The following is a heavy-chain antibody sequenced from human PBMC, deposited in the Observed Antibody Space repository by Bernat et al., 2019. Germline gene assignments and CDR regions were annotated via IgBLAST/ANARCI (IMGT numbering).Heavy chain of an antibody. J-gene: IGHJ4*02. CDR2: IYYSGST. Sequence: QLQLQESGPGLVKPSETLSLTCTVSGGSISSSSYYWGWIRQPPGKGLEWIGSIYYSGSTYYTPSLKSRGTIAVDTAKNQFSLKLSYVTAADTAVYYCARQGSSSSWGTSESFDYWGQGTLVTVSS. V-gene: IGHV4-39*01. CDR1: GGSISSSSYY. D-gene: IGHD6-13*01. CDR3: ARQGSSSSWGTSESFDY.